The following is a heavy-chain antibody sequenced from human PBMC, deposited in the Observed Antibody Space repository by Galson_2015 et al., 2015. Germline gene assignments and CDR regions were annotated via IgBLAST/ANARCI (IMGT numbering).Heavy chain of an antibody. D-gene: IGHD5-18*01. CDR3: TRSGAGYSYGNFDY. J-gene: IGHJ4*02. CDR2: ISYDGSNK. CDR1: GFTFGNYA. V-gene: IGHV3-30*01. Sequence: SLRLSCAASGFTFGNYAMPWVRQAPGKGLEWVAVISYDGSNKYYADSVKGRFTISRDNSKNTLYLQMNSLRAEDTAVYYCTRSGAGYSYGNFDYWGQGTLVTVSS.